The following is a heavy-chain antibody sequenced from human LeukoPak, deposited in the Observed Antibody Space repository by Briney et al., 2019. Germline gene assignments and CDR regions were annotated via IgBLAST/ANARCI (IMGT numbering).Heavy chain of an antibody. V-gene: IGHV3-23*01. CDR1: GFTFSSYA. D-gene: IGHD3-22*01. CDR3: AKDTVYDSGSRSMGYFDY. CDR2: ISGSGGST. J-gene: IGHJ4*02. Sequence: PGGSLRLSCAASGFTFSSYAMSWVRQAPGKGLEWVSAISGSGGSTYYADSVKGRFTISRDNSKNTLYLQMNSLRAEDTAVYYCAKDTVYDSGSRSMGYFDYWGQGTLVTVSS.